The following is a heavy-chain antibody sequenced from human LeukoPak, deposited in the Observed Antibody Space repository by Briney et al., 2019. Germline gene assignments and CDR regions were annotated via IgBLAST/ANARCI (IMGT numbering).Heavy chain of an antibody. J-gene: IGHJ6*02. V-gene: IGHV1-69*13. CDR2: IIPIFGTA. CDR3: ARGVEYCSSTSCYRGGYYYGMDV. D-gene: IGHD2-2*01. CDR1: GGTFSSYA. Sequence: ASVKVSCKASGGTFSSYAISWVRQAPGQGLEWMGGIIPIFGTANYAQKFQGRFTITADESTSTAYMELSSLRSEDTAVYYCARGVEYCSSTSCYRGGYYYGMDVWGQGTTVTVSS.